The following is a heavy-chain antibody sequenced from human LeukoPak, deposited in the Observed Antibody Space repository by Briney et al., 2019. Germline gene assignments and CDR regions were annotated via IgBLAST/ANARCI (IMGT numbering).Heavy chain of an antibody. D-gene: IGHD3-3*01. CDR2: INHSGST. CDR1: GGSFSGYY. J-gene: IGHJ6*02. CDR3: ARGPYYDFWSGQYYYGMDV. V-gene: IGHV4-34*01. Sequence: SSETLSLTCAVYGGSFSGYYWSWIRQPPGKGLEWIGEINHSGSTNYNPSLKSRVTISVDTSKNQFSLKLSSVTAADTAVYYCARGPYYDFWSGQYYYGMDVWGQGTTVTVSS.